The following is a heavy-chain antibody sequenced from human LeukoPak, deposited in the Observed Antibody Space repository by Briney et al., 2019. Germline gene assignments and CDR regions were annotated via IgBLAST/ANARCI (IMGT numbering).Heavy chain of an antibody. D-gene: IGHD3-10*01. J-gene: IGHJ4*02. CDR1: GFTFSSYA. CDR2: ISGSGGST. Sequence: GGSLRLSCAASGFTFSSYAMSWVRQAPGKGLEWVLAISGSGGSTYYADSVRGRFTISRDNSKNTLYLQMNSLRAEDTAVYYCAKANVLLWFGEPYYFDYWGQGTLVTVSS. CDR3: AKANVLLWFGEPYYFDY. V-gene: IGHV3-23*01.